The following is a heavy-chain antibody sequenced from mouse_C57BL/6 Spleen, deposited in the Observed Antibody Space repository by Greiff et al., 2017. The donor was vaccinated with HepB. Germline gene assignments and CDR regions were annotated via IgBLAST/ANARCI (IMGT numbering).Heavy chain of an antibody. CDR1: GYTFTSYW. CDR3: ARYGSSCYYAMDY. Sequence: QVQLQQPGAELVKPGASVKLSCKASGYTFTSYWMHWVKQRPGQGLEWIGMIHPNSGSTNYNEKFKSKATLTVDKSSSTAYMQLSSLTSEDSAVYYCARYGSSCYYAMDYWGQGTSVTVSS. D-gene: IGHD1-1*01. V-gene: IGHV1-64*01. CDR2: IHPNSGST. J-gene: IGHJ4*01.